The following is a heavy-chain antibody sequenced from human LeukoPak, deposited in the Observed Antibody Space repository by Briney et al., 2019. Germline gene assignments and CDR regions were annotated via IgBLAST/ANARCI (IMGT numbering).Heavy chain of an antibody. CDR3: ARRLDSSGRSDAFDI. D-gene: IGHD3-22*01. CDR1: GGSISSYY. V-gene: IGHV4-59*01. CDR2: IYYSGST. Sequence: PSETLSLTFTVSGGSISSYYWSWIRQPPGKGLEWIGYIYYSGSTNYNPSLKSRVTISADTSKNQFSLKLSSVTAADTAVYYCARRLDSSGRSDAFDIWGQGTMVTVSS. J-gene: IGHJ3*02.